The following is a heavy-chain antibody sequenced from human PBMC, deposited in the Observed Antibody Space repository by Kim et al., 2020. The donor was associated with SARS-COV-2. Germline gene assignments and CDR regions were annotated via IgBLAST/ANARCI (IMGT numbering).Heavy chain of an antibody. CDR2: ISYDGSNK. CDR1: GFTFSSYG. D-gene: IGHD6-25*01. J-gene: IGHJ6*02. V-gene: IGHV3-30*18. CDR3: AKDLAYSSALPYHYYYYYGMDV. Sequence: GGSLRLSCAASGFTFSSYGMHWVRQAPGKGLEWVAVISYDGSNKYYADSVKGRFTISRDNSKNTLYLQMNSLRAEDTAVYYCAKDLAYSSALPYHYYYYYGMDVWGQGTTVTVSS.